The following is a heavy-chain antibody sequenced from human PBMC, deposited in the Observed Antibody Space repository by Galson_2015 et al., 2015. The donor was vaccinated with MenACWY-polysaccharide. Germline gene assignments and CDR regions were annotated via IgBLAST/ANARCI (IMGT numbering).Heavy chain of an antibody. CDR2: IRSSGANT. CDR3: AKVGPRSSWTMGIDY. D-gene: IGHD6-13*01. CDR1: GFTFTSYA. V-gene: IGHV3-23*01. J-gene: IGHJ4*02. Sequence: SLRLSCAASGFTFTSYAMSWVRQAPGKGLEWVSAIRSSGANTYYADSVKGRFTVSRDNSKNTLYLQMNNLRADDTAVYYCAKVGPRSSWTMGIDYWGQGTLFTVSS.